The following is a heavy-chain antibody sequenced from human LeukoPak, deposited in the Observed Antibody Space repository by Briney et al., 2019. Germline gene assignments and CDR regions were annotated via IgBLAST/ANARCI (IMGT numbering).Heavy chain of an antibody. V-gene: IGHV4-61*02. J-gene: IGHJ5*02. CDR1: GGSISSGSYY. CDR3: ARALPDWFDP. Sequence: SETLSLTCTVSGGSISSGSYYWSWIRQPAGKGLEWIGRIYTSGSTNYNPSLNSRVTISVDTSKNQFSLKLSSVTAADTAVYYCARALPDWFDPWGQGTLVTVSS. CDR2: IYTSGST.